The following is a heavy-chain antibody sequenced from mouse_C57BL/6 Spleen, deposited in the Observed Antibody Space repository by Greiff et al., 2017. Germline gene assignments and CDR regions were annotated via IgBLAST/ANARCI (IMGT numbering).Heavy chain of an antibody. J-gene: IGHJ2*01. V-gene: IGHV1-77*01. D-gene: IGHD1-1*01. CDR2: IGPGSGST. CDR1: GYTFTDYY. CDR3: ASSLSYYGSSWPWYYFDY. Sequence: QVQLQQSGAELVKPGASVKISCKASGYTFTDYYINWVKQRPGQGLEWIGKIGPGSGSTYYNEKFKGKATLTADKSSSTAYMQLSSLTSEDSAVYFCASSLSYYGSSWPWYYFDYWGQGTTLTVSS.